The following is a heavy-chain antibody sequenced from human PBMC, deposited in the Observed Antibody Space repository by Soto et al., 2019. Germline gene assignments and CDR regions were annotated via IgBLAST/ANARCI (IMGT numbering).Heavy chain of an antibody. V-gene: IGHV1-18*01. CDR3: SRGTSIPASGDY. J-gene: IGHJ4*01. CDR2: VSAYTGES. CDR1: GYTFTNYG. D-gene: IGHD6-6*01. Sequence: QVQLVQSGAEVKKPGASVKFSCKASGYTFTNYGINWVRQAPGQGLEWLSWVSAYTGESRYAQRVQARVIMTTDTSATTAYMELRSLRSDDTAVYYCSRGTSIPASGDYWGQGTGVTVSS.